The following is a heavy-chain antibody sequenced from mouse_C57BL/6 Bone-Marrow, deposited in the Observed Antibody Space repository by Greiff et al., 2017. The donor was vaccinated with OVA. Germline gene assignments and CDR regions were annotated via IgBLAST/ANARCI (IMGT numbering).Heavy chain of an antibody. CDR3: ARHIYDGYSYYYAMDY. V-gene: IGHV5-9*01. J-gene: IGHJ4*01. CDR1: GFTFSSYT. D-gene: IGHD2-3*01. CDR2: ISGGGGNT. Sequence: EVQLVESGGGLVKPGGSLKLSCAASGFTFSSYTMSWVRQTPEKRLEGVATISGGGGNTYYPDSVKGRFTISRDNAKNTLYLQMSSLRSEDTALYYCARHIYDGYSYYYAMDYWGQGTSVTVSS.